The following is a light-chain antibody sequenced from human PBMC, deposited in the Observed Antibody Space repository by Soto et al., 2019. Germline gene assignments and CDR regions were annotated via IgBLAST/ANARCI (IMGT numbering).Light chain of an antibody. Sequence: EIVMTQSPATLSVSPGEGATLSCRASQSVSNKLAWYQHKPGQAPRLLISGASTRATGIPARFSGSGSGTEFTLTISSLQSEASAFYYCQQYDDCPGLTFGGGTKV. CDR3: QQYDDCPGLT. CDR2: GAS. J-gene: IGKJ4*01. CDR1: QSVSNK. V-gene: IGKV3-15*01.